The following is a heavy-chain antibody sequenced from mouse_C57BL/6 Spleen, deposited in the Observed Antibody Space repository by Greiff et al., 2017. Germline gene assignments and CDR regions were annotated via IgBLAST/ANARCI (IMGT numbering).Heavy chain of an antibody. V-gene: IGHV6-3*01. D-gene: IGHD1-1*02. CDR3: TGILRWYYFDY. Sequence: EVHLVESGGGLVQPGGSMKLSCVASGFTFSNYWMNWVRQSPEKGLEWVAQIRLKSDNYATHYAESVKGRFTISRDDSKSSVYLQMNNLRAEDTGIYYCTGILRWYYFDYWGQGTTLTVSS. CDR2: IRLKSDNYAT. J-gene: IGHJ2*01. CDR1: GFTFSNYW.